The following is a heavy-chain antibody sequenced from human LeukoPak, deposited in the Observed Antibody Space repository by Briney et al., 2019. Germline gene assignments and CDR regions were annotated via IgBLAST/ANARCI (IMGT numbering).Heavy chain of an antibody. CDR3: AKGVASSSWYVGGYYFDY. CDR2: ISGSGGST. V-gene: IGHV3-23*01. J-gene: IGHJ4*02. CDR1: GFTFSSYA. D-gene: IGHD6-13*01. Sequence: GGSLRLSCAASGFTFSSYAMSWVRQAPGKGLEWVSAISGSGGSTYYADSVKGRFTISRDNSKNTLYLQMNSLRAEDTAVYYCAKGVASSSWYVGGYYFDYWGQGTLVTVSS.